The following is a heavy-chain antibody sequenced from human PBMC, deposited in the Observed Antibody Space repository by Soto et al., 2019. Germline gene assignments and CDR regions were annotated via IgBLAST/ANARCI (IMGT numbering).Heavy chain of an antibody. CDR3: ARHFRSRDNWFDP. D-gene: IGHD1-26*01. CDR1: GYSFTNYW. CDR2: IYPGDSDT. V-gene: IGHV5-51*01. Sequence: PGESLKISCKGSGYSFTNYWIAWVRQLPGKGLEWMGIIYPGDSDTRYSPTFQGQVTISADNSIRTAYLQWSSLKASDSGMYYCARHFRSRDNWFDPWGQGTLVTVSS. J-gene: IGHJ5*01.